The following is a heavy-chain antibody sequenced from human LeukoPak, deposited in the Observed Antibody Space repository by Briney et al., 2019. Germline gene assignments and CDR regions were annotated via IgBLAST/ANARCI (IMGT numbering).Heavy chain of an antibody. CDR1: GYSISSGYY. D-gene: IGHD3-3*01. CDR3: ASCPWDFWSGYSSYYFDY. CDR2: IYYSGST. J-gene: IGHJ4*02. Sequence: SETLSLTCTVSGYSISSGYYWGWIRQPPGKGLEWIGSIYYSGSTYYNPSLKSRVTISVDTSKNQFSLKLSSVTAADTAVYYCASCPWDFWSGYSSYYFDYWGQGTLVTVSS. V-gene: IGHV4-38-2*02.